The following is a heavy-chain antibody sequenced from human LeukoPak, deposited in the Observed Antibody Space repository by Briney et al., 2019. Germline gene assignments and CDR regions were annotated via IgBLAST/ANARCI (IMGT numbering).Heavy chain of an antibody. CDR1: GYSISSGYY. CDR3: ARPTGVGATTNWFDP. Sequence: SETLSLTCTVSGYSISSGYYWGWIRQPPGKGLEWIGSIYHSGSTYYNPSLKSRVTISVDTSKNQFSLKLSSVTAADTAVYYCARPTGVGATTNWFDPWGQGTLVTVSS. D-gene: IGHD1-26*01. V-gene: IGHV4-38-2*02. J-gene: IGHJ5*02. CDR2: IYHSGST.